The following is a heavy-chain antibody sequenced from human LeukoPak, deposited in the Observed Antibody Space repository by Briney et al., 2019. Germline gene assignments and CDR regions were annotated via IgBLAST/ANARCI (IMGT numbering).Heavy chain of an antibody. V-gene: IGHV4-39*07. Sequence: SETLSLTCTVSGGSISSSSYYWGWIRQPPGKGLEWIGSIYYSGSTYYNPSLKSRVTISVDTSKNQFSLKLSSVTAADTAVYYCARAAGRITFYRGDDLWGQGTLVTVSS. D-gene: IGHD2/OR15-2a*01. CDR1: GGSISSSSYY. CDR2: IYYSGST. CDR3: ARAAGRITFYRGDDL. J-gene: IGHJ5*02.